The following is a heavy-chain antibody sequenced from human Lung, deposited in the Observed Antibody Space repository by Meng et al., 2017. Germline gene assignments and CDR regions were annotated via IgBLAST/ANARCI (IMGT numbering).Heavy chain of an antibody. V-gene: IGHV4-34*01. CDR3: ARGPTTMAHDFDY. J-gene: IGHJ4*02. Sequence: QVQLTQGGAGLLKPSETLSLTCVVSGGSFSDYYWSWIRQPPGKGLEWIGEINHSGSTNYNPSLERRATISVDTSQNNLSLKLSSVTAADSAVYYCARGPTTMAHDFDYWGQGTLVTVSS. D-gene: IGHD4-11*01. CDR1: GGSFSDYY. CDR2: INHSGST.